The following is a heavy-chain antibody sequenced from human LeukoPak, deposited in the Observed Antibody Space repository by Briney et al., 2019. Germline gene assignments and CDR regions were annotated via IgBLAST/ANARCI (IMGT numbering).Heavy chain of an antibody. D-gene: IGHD3-3*01. CDR3: ARDRTTNREWGRRDYYYMDV. CDR2: IYSGGST. CDR1: GFTVSSNY. V-gene: IGHV3-53*01. Sequence: PGGSLRLSCAASGFTVSSNYMSWVRQAPGKGLEWVSVIYSGGSTYYADSVKGRFTISRDNSKNTLYLQMNSLRAEDTAVYYCARDRTTNREWGRRDYYYMDVWGKGTTVTVSS. J-gene: IGHJ6*03.